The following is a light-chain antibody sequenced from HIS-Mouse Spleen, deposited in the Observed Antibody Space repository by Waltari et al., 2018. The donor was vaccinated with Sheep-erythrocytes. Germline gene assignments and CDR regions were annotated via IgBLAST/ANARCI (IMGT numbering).Light chain of an antibody. CDR1: QSVRGY. Sequence: EIVFTQSPATLSLSPGERATLSRRANQSVRGYLACYQQNPGQAPRLLIYDASNRATGIPARFSGSGSGTDFPLTISSLEPEDFAVYYCQQRSNWPPYTFGQGTKLEIK. V-gene: IGKV3-11*01. J-gene: IGKJ2*01. CDR3: QQRSNWPPYT. CDR2: DAS.